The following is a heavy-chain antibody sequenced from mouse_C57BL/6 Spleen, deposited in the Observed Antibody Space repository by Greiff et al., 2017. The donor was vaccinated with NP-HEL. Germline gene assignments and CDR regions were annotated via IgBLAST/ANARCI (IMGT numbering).Heavy chain of an antibody. V-gene: IGHV5-17*01. CDR3: ARWDYYGSSSSYWYVDV. CDR1: GFTFSDYG. J-gene: IGHJ1*03. Sequence: EVKLVESGGGLVKPGGSLKLSCAASGFTFSDYGMHWVRQAPEKGLEWVAYISSGSSTIYYADTVKGRFTISRDNAKNTLFLQMTSLSAEDTAMYYCARWDYYGSSSSYWYVDVWGTGTTVTVSS. D-gene: IGHD1-1*01. CDR2: ISSGSSTI.